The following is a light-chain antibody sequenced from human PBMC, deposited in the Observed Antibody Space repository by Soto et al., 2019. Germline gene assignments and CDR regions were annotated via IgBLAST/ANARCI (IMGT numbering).Light chain of an antibody. CDR2: DVS. CDR3: SSYNSSSTYVV. Sequence: QSALTQPASVSGSPGQSITISCTGTSSDVGGYNYVSWYQQHPGKAPKLMIYDVSNRPSGGSNRFSCAKSGNTASLTISGRQEEDEDAYYSSSYNSSSTYVVFGGGTKLTVL. CDR1: SSDVGGYNY. J-gene: IGLJ2*01. V-gene: IGLV2-14*01.